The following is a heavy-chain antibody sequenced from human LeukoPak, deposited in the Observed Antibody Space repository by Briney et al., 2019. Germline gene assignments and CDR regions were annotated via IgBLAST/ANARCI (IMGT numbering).Heavy chain of an antibody. CDR1: GFTFSNYN. V-gene: IGHV3-48*01. CDR3: ARVWDGYSGEDY. CDR2: ITSSSSTI. Sequence: GGSLRLSCAASGFTFSNYNMIWVRQAPGKGLECVSYITSSSSTIYYADSVKGRFTISRDNAKKSLYLQMNSLRAEDTAVYYCARVWDGYSGEDYWGQGTLVTVS. J-gene: IGHJ4*02. D-gene: IGHD5-18*01.